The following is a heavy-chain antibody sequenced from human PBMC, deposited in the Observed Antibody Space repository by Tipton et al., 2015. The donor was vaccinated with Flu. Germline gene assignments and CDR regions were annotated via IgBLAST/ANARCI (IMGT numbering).Heavy chain of an antibody. CDR2: IYYSGST. Sequence: GLVKPSETLSLTCTVSGGSISSYYWSWIRQPPGKGLEWIGYIYYSGSTNYNPSLKSRVTISVDTSKNQFSLKLSSVTAADTAVYYCARKRITIFGVVIGFDPWGQGTLVTVSS. V-gene: IGHV4-59*12. CDR3: ARKRITIFGVVIGFDP. D-gene: IGHD3-3*01. J-gene: IGHJ5*02. CDR1: GGSISSYY.